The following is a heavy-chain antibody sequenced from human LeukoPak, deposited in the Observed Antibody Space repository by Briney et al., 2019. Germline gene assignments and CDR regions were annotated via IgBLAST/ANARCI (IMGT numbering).Heavy chain of an antibody. D-gene: IGHD3-16*01. CDR3: ARESSSTASRFFDY. CDR1: GFTFSSYA. CDR2: ISRNGGDT. J-gene: IGHJ4*02. Sequence: PGGSLRLSCSASGFTFSSYAMHWVRQAPGKGLEYVSAISRNGGDTYSADSVKGRFTISRDNSKNTLYLQMSSLRPEDTAVYYCARESSSTASRFFDYWGQGTLVTVSS. V-gene: IGHV3-64D*09.